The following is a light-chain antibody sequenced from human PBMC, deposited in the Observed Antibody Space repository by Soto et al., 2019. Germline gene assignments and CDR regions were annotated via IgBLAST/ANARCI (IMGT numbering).Light chain of an antibody. CDR3: QQYNSYSPT. CDR1: QSISVW. J-gene: IGKJ1*01. Sequence: DIQMTQTPSTLSASVGDRDTITCRASQSISVWLAWYQQKAGKAPNLLIYKASRLESGVPSRFSGSGSETEFTLTISGLQPGDSATYYCQQYNSYSPTFGQGTKVEVK. CDR2: KAS. V-gene: IGKV1-5*03.